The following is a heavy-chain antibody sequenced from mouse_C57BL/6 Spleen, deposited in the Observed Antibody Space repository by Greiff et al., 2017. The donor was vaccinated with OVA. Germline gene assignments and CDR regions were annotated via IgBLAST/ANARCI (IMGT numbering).Heavy chain of an antibody. Sequence: QVQLQQSGPELVKPGASVKISCKASGYAFSSSWMNWVKQRPGKGLEWIGRIYPGDGDTNYNGKFKGKATLTADKSSSTAYMQLSSLTSEDSAVYFCARYNYGNWYFDVWGTGTTVTVSS. V-gene: IGHV1-82*01. J-gene: IGHJ1*03. CDR3: ARYNYGNWYFDV. D-gene: IGHD2-1*01. CDR1: GYAFSSSW. CDR2: IYPGDGDT.